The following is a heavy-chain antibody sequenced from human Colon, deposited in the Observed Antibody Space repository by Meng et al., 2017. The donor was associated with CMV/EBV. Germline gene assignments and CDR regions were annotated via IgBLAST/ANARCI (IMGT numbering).Heavy chain of an antibody. V-gene: IGHV3-53*01. Sequence: GESLKISCAASGFTVSSNYMSWVRQAPGKGLEWVSVIYSGGSTYHADSVKGRFTISRDNSKNTLYLQTNSLRAEDTAVYYCARDREFDYWGQGTLVTVSS. J-gene: IGHJ4*02. CDR1: GFTVSSNY. CDR2: IYSGGST. D-gene: IGHD1-26*01. CDR3: ARDREFDY.